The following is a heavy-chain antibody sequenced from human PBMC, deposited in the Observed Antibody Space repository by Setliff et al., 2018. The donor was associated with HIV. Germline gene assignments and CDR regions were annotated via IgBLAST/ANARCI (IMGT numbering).Heavy chain of an antibody. CDR1: GYSISSGYY. V-gene: IGHV4-38-2*02. CDR3: ARLSGGMVPNY. J-gene: IGHJ4*02. D-gene: IGHD3-10*01. CDR2: IYHSGNT. Sequence: SETLSLTCTVSGYSISSGYYWGWIRQPPGKGLEWIGSIYHSGNTYYSPSLESRVSVSMDMSRNQFSVKLNSVTAADTAVYYCARLSGGMVPNYWGQGTLVTVSS.